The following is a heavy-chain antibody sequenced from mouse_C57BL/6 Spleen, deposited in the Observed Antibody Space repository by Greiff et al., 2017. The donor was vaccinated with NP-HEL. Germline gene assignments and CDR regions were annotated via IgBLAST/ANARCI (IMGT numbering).Heavy chain of an antibody. Sequence: VQLMESGGGLVKPGGSLKLSCAASGFTFSSYAMSWVRQTPEKRLEWVATISDGGSYTYYPDNVKGRFTISRDNAKNNLYLQMSHLKSEDTAMYYCARDGDYSNYPYFDYWGQGTTLTVSS. CDR1: GFTFSSYA. CDR2: ISDGGSYT. J-gene: IGHJ2*01. D-gene: IGHD2-5*01. CDR3: ARDGDYSNYPYFDY. V-gene: IGHV5-4*01.